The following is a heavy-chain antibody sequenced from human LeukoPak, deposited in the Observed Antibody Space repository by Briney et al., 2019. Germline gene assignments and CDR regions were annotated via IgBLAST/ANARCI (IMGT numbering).Heavy chain of an antibody. Sequence: PSETLSLTCTVSGGSISSSSYYWGWIRQPPGKGLEWIGSIYYSGSTYYNPSLKSRVTISVDTSKNQFSLKLSSVTAADTAVYYYARRSSGDTAMVSLAKIRLFYFDYWGQGTLVTVSS. CDR3: ARRSSGDTAMVSLAKIRLFYFDY. CDR1: GGSISSSSYY. CDR2: IYYSGST. D-gene: IGHD5-18*01. V-gene: IGHV4-39*01. J-gene: IGHJ4*02.